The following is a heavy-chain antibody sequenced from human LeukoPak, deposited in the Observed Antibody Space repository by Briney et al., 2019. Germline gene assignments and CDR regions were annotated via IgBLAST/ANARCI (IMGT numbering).Heavy chain of an antibody. Sequence: GGSLRLSCAASGFTFSIYSMNWVRKAPGKGLEWVSSITSSISHTFYADSVKGRFTISRDNAKSSLYLQMNNLRADDTAVYYCASEGVVGVTAHFDYWGQGTLVTVSS. J-gene: IGHJ4*02. CDR2: ITSSISHT. V-gene: IGHV3-21*01. D-gene: IGHD1-26*01. CDR1: GFTFSIYS. CDR3: ASEGVVGVTAHFDY.